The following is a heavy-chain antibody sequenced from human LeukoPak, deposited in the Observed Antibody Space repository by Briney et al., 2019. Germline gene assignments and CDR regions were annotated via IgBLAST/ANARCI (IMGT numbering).Heavy chain of an antibody. J-gene: IGHJ6*03. D-gene: IGHD3/OR15-3a*01. CDR3: ARDFLDNYHYYMDV. Sequence: GGSLRLSCAASGFTFSSYYMHWVRQAPGKGLVWVSRINSDGHTTNYADSVKGRFTISRDNAKNTLYLQMDSLRAEDTAVYYCARDFLDNYHYYMDVWGKGTTVTVSS. CDR2: INSDGHTT. V-gene: IGHV3-74*01. CDR1: GFTFSSYY.